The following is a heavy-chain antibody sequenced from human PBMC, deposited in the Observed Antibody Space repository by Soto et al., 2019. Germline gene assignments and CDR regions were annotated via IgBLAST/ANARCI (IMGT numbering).Heavy chain of an antibody. J-gene: IGHJ4*02. V-gene: IGHV1-3*01. CDR3: ARGGGWVGEASFDS. Sequence: QVQLEQSGAEVKKPGASVKVSCKTSGYTFTSYTLHWVRQAPGQGLEWMGWINAGNGREKYSQRFQDRVSLSTDKSATPANMELRSPRSETTAMYYCARGGGWVGEASFDSWGQGTLVTVSS. D-gene: IGHD3-10*01. CDR1: GYTFTSYT. CDR2: INAGNGRE.